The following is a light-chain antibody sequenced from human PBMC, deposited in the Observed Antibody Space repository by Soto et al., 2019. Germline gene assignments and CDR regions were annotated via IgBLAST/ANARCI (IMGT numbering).Light chain of an antibody. J-gene: IGKJ1*01. CDR3: QQYFSSHWR. Sequence: EIVLTQSPGPLSLSPGERATLSCRASQSVSSSQLAWYQQKPGQPPRLLIYGASSRSTGIPDRFSGSGSGTDFTLTISRLETEDFAVYYCQQYFSSHWRFRQGTRVEIK. V-gene: IGKV3-20*01. CDR2: GAS. CDR1: QSVSSSQ.